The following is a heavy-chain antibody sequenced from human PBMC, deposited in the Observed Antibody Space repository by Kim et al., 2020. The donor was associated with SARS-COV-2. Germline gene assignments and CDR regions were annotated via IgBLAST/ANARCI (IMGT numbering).Heavy chain of an antibody. D-gene: IGHD3-22*01. Sequence: GGSLRLSCAASGFTFSSYWMSWVRQAPGKGLKWVSNIKQDGNDKYYVDSVKGRFTISRDNAKNSLYLQMNSLRAEDTAVYYCAKELGDSSGYYYVYYYYMDVTGTGNRVTVSS. CDR3: AKELGDSSGYYYVYYYYMDV. J-gene: IGHJ6*03. CDR1: GFTFSSYW. CDR2: IKQDGNDK. V-gene: IGHV3-7*01.